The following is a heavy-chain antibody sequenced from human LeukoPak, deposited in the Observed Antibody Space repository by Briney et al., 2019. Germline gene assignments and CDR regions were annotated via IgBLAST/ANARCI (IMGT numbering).Heavy chain of an antibody. Sequence: GGSLRLSCAASGFTFSNAWMSWVRQAPGKGLVWVSRIRNDGSDARYAESVKGRFTISRDNAKNTLYLQMNSLRDEDTAVYYCARDWYHAIDYWGQGTLVTVSS. CDR2: IRNDGSDA. V-gene: IGHV3-74*01. CDR1: GFTFSNAW. D-gene: IGHD2-2*01. J-gene: IGHJ4*02. CDR3: ARDWYHAIDY.